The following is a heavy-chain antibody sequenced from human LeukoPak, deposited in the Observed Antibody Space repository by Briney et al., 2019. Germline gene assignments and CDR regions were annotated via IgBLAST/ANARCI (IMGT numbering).Heavy chain of an antibody. CDR2: IYYCGST. Sequence: SETHSLTCTVSGGSISSGDYYWSWIRQPPGKGLEWIGYIYYCGSTYYNPSLKSRVTISVDTSKNQFSLKLSSVTAADTAVYYCARGGGGSLQFDYWGQGTLVT. CDR3: ARGGGGSLQFDY. CDR1: GGSISSGDYY. D-gene: IGHD1-26*01. V-gene: IGHV4-30-4*01. J-gene: IGHJ4*02.